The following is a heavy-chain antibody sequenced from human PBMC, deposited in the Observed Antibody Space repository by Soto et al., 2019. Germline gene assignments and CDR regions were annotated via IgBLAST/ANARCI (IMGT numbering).Heavy chain of an antibody. CDR1: GFTFSSYW. Sequence: PGGSLRLSCAASGFTFSSYWMHWVRQAPGKGLVWVSHINSDGSSTTYADSVKGRFTISRDNAKNTLYLQMNSLRAEDTAVYYCARDDIGVGIDYWGLGTLVTVSS. D-gene: IGHD1-26*01. CDR3: ARDDIGVGIDY. J-gene: IGHJ4*02. CDR2: INSDGSST. V-gene: IGHV3-74*01.